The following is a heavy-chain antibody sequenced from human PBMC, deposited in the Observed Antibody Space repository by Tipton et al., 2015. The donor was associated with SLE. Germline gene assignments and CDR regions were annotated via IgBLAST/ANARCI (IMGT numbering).Heavy chain of an antibody. CDR1: GGSFSSYF. J-gene: IGHJ4*02. CDR3: ARTRGMTGSRFYFDF. D-gene: IGHD3-9*01. CDR2: IYYSGST. V-gene: IGHV4-59*12. Sequence: TLSLTCTISGGSFSSYFWTWVRQPPGKGLEWIGDIYYSGSTTFNPSLKSRVTISVDTSKNHFSLRLTSVTAADTALYYCARTRGMTGSRFYFDFWGQGTLVTVSS.